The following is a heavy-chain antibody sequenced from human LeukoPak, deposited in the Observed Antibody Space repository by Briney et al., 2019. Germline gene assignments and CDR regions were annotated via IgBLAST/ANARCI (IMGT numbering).Heavy chain of an antibody. CDR1: GFTFGDYA. D-gene: IGHD1-26*01. J-gene: IGHJ4*02. V-gene: IGHV3-9*01. CDR3: AKSGTKSGSYSLIDY. CDR2: ITWNSVDI. Sequence: PGGSLRLSCAASGFTFGDYAMHWVRQAPGKGLEWVSGITWNSVDIGYADSVKGRFTISRDNAKNSLYLQMNSLRAEDTAVYYCAKSGTKSGSYSLIDYWGQGTLVTVSS.